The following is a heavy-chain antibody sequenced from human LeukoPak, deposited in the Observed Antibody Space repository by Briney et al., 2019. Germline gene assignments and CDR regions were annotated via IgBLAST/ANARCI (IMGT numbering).Heavy chain of an antibody. J-gene: IGHJ3*02. V-gene: IGHV3-21*01. CDR1: GFTFSSYS. Sequence: GGSLRLSCAASGFTFSSYSMNWVRQAPGKGLEWVSSISSSSSYIYYADSVKGRFTISRDNAKNSLYLQMNSLRAEDTAVYYCASQGDRGAFDIWAKGQWSPSLQ. CDR3: ASQGDRGAFDI. CDR2: ISSSSSYI. D-gene: IGHD2-21*02.